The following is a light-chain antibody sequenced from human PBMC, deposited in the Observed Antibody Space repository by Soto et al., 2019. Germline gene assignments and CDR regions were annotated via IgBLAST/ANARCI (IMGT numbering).Light chain of an antibody. V-gene: IGLV2-14*01. CDR3: SSYTRSSTLV. Sequence: ALTQPASVSGSPGQSITISCTGTSSDVGGYNFVSWYQQHPGKAPKLMIYEVSNRPSGVSNRFSGSKSGNTASLTISGLQAEDEADYYCSSYTRSSTLVFGTGTKVTVL. J-gene: IGLJ1*01. CDR2: EVS. CDR1: SSDVGGYNF.